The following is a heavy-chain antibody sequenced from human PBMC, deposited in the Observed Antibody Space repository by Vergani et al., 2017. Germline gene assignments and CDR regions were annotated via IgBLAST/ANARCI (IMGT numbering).Heavy chain of an antibody. Sequence: QVQLQQWGAGLLKPSETLSLTSAVSAWSFSAYYWTWIRQPPRTGLGCIVEINHSGSTNYNPSLKSRVTISVDTSKNQFSLKLSSVTAADTAVYYWARGHAYYDYVWGSYRDWFDPWGQGTLVTVSS. V-gene: IGHV4-34*01. J-gene: IGHJ5*02. CDR3: ARGHAYYDYVWGSYRDWFDP. D-gene: IGHD3-16*02. CDR2: INHSGST. CDR1: AWSFSAYY.